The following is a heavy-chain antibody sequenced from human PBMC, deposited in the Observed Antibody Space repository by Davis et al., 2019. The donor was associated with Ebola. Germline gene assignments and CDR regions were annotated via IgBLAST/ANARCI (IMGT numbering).Heavy chain of an antibody. D-gene: IGHD2-21*02. CDR1: GDSISGSGYY. CDR3: ASQGGDYVSYYGMDV. CDR2: IYHSGST. Sequence: SETLSLTCSVSGDSISGSGYYYAWIRQSPGKGLEWIGEIYHSGSTNYNPSLKSRVTISVDKSKNQFSLKLSSVTAADTAVYFCASQGGDYVSYYGMDVWGQGTTVTVSS. J-gene: IGHJ6*02. V-gene: IGHV4-39*07.